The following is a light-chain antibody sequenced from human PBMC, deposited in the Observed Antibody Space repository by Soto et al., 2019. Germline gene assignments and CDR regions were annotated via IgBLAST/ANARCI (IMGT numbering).Light chain of an antibody. CDR1: QSISAW. CDR3: QQYHSYPLT. Sequence: DIQMTQSPSTLSASVGERVTITCRASQSISAWLAWYQQKPGKAPKLLIYKASNVESGVPSRFXXXGXGTXXXXXXXXXXPDXFAXYYCQQYHSYPLTFGQGTRLEIK. CDR2: KAS. J-gene: IGKJ5*01. V-gene: IGKV1-5*03.